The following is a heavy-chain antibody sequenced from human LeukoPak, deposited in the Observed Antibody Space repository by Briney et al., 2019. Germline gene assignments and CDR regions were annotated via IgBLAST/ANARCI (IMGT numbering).Heavy chain of an antibody. Sequence: QPGGSLRLSCAASGFTFSSYGMHWVRRAPGKGLEWEAVIAYDGSNKYYADSVKGRFTISRDNSKNTLYLQMNSLRAEDAAVYYCARSNILTGYFAEYFQHWGQGTLVTVSS. CDR2: IAYDGSNK. CDR1: GFTFSSYG. J-gene: IGHJ1*01. D-gene: IGHD3-9*01. V-gene: IGHV3-30*03. CDR3: ARSNILTGYFAEYFQH.